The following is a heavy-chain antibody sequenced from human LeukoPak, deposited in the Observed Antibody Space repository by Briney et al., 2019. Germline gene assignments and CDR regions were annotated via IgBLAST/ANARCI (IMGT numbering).Heavy chain of an antibody. CDR2: INPNSGGT. V-gene: IGHV1-2*02. Sequence: GASVKVSCKASGYTFTGYYIRWVRQAPGQGLEWMGWINPNSGGTNYARKFQGRVTMTRDTSISTAYMELSSLRSDDTAVYYCARDEYGQYFDYWGQGTLVTVSS. D-gene: IGHD4-17*01. J-gene: IGHJ4*02. CDR1: GYTFTGYY. CDR3: ARDEYGQYFDY.